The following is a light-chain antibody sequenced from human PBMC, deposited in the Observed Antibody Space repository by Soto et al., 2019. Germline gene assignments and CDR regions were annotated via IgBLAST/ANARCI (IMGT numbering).Light chain of an antibody. CDR3: QQCYNLPRT. V-gene: IGKV1-39*01. Sequence: DIKMNHSPSSLSAHVGERVTITCRASQTIKRYLNWYQQKPGKAPILLIYSASSLQIGVPSRFSASGSGTEFTLTITSLQPEDFASYYCQQCYNLPRTFCQGTRVDIK. CDR1: QTIKRY. CDR2: SAS. J-gene: IGKJ1*01.